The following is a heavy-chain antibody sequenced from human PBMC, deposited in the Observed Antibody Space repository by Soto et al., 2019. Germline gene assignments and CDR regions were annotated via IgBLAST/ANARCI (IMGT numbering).Heavy chain of an antibody. CDR2: ISYDGSNK. V-gene: IGHV3-30*18. J-gene: IGHJ6*02. Sequence: PGGSLRLSCAASGFTFSSYAMSWVRQAPGKGLEWVAVISYDGSNKYYADSVKGRFTISRDNSKNTLYLQMNSLRAEDTAVYYCAKDQDIVVVVAAMYGMDVWGQGTTVTVSS. CDR1: GFTFSSYA. CDR3: AKDQDIVVVVAAMYGMDV. D-gene: IGHD2-15*01.